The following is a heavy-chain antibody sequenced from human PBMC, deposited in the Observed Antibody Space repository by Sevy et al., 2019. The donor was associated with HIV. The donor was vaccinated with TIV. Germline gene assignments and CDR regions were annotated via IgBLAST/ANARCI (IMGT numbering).Heavy chain of an antibody. Sequence: SETLSLTCTVSDGSMSTYYWSWIRQPPGKGLEWIGYIYYSGSTNYNPSLHSRLTMSVDTSKTQFSLKLSSVTAADTAVYYCAIVGFNWNDVDSWFQGTLVTVSS. J-gene: IGHJ4*02. CDR2: IYYSGST. D-gene: IGHD1-20*01. CDR1: DGSMSTYY. CDR3: AIVGFNWNDVDS. V-gene: IGHV4-59*01.